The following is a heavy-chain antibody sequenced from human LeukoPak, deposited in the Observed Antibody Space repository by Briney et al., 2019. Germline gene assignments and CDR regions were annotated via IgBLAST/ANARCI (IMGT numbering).Heavy chain of an antibody. V-gene: IGHV4-30-2*01. CDR1: GGSISSGGYS. CDR2: IYHSGST. D-gene: IGHD3-16*01. CDR3: ARAELADYDYVN. J-gene: IGHJ4*02. Sequence: SQTLSLTCAVSGGSISSGGYSWSWIRQPPGKGLEWIGYIYHSGSTYYNPSLKSRVTISVDTSKNQFSLKLSSVTAADTAVYYCARAELADYDYVNWGQGTLVTVSS.